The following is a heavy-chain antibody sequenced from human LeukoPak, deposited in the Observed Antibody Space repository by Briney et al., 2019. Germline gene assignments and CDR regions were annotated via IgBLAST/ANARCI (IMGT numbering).Heavy chain of an antibody. CDR1: GYTFTGYY. CDR3: VKMYYDFWSAFDI. CDR2: INPYSGGT. V-gene: IGHV1-2*02. D-gene: IGHD3-3*01. J-gene: IGHJ3*02. Sequence: GASVKVSCKASGYTFTGYYMHWVRQAPGQGLEWMGWINPYSGGTNYAQKFQGRVTMTRDTSITTAYMELSRLRSDDTAVYYCVKMYYDFWSAFDIWGQGTMVTVSS.